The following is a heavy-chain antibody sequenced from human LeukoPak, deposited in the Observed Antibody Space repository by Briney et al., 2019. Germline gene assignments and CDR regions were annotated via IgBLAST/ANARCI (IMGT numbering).Heavy chain of an antibody. CDR2: INPNSGGT. J-gene: IGHJ2*01. D-gene: IGHD6-19*01. Sequence: ASVKVSCKASGYTFTGYYMHWVRQAPGRGLEWMGWINPNSGGTNYAQKFQGRVTMTRDTSISTAYMELSRLRSDDTAVYYCARDWAYSSGSETGWYFDLWGRGTLVTVSS. V-gene: IGHV1-2*02. CDR1: GYTFTGYY. CDR3: ARDWAYSSGSETGWYFDL.